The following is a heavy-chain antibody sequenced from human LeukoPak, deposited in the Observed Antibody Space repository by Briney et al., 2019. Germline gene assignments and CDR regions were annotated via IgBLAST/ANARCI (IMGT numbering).Heavy chain of an antibody. CDR1: GFTFSSYG. Sequence: GGSLRLSCAASGFTFSSYGMHWVRQAPGKGLEWVAVISYDGSNLDYADSVKGRFTISRDNSKNTLYLQMNSLRAEDTAVYYCARDRGETVTFAGFDYWGQGTLVTVSS. CDR3: ARDRGETVTFAGFDY. CDR2: ISYDGSNL. D-gene: IGHD4-11*01. V-gene: IGHV3-30-3*01. J-gene: IGHJ4*02.